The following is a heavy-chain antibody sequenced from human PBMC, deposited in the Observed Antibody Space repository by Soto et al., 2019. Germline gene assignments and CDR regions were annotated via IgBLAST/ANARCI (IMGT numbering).Heavy chain of an antibody. CDR1: GGSINNGDYY. Sequence: QVQLQESGPGLVKPSQTLSLTCTVSGGSINNGDYYWSWIRQPPEKGLEWIGYIYYSGSTYYNPSLQSRVTISVDTSMNRFSLNRNSVTAADTAVYYWVRYFGARVYFDYWGQGSLVTVSS. CDR2: IYYSGST. J-gene: IGHJ4*02. D-gene: IGHD4-17*01. CDR3: VRYFGARVYFDY. V-gene: IGHV4-30-4*01.